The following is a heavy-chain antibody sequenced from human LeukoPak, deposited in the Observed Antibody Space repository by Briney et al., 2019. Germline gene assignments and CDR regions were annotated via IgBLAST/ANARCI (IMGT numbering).Heavy chain of an antibody. V-gene: IGHV4-61*01. CDR2: IYYSGST. CDR1: GGSIRSSSYY. J-gene: IGHJ4*02. Sequence: PSETLSLTCTVSGGSIRSSSYYWSWIRQPPGKGLEWIGYIYYSGSTNYNPSLKSRVTISVDTSKNQFSLKLSSVTAADTAVYYCARDGGSILTGWYFDYWGQGTLVTVSS. D-gene: IGHD3-9*01. CDR3: ARDGGSILTGWYFDY.